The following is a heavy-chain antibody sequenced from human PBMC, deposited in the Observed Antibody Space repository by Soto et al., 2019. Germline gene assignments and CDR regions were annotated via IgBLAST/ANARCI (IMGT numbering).Heavy chain of an antibody. CDR2: ISGSGGTT. CDR3: AKTPRQWLVYVDY. Sequence: EVQLLESGGGLVQPGGSLRLSCVASGFTFSNYAMSWVRQAPGKGLEWVSGISGSGGTTYYADSVKGRFTVSRDNSKATLNLQMNSLRAEDTAVYYCAKTPRQWLVYVDYWGQGTLVTVSS. D-gene: IGHD6-19*01. J-gene: IGHJ4*02. CDR1: GFTFSNYA. V-gene: IGHV3-23*01.